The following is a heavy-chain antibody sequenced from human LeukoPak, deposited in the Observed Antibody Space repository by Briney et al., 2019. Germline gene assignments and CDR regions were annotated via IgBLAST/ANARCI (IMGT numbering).Heavy chain of an antibody. CDR2: IYYSGSS. J-gene: IGHJ4*02. V-gene: IGHV4-31*03. CDR1: GGSINNGGYY. D-gene: IGHD5-24*01. CDR3: ARNRDGYNSFDY. Sequence: PSETLSLTCTVSGGSINNGGYYWSWIRQHPGKGLEWIGYIYYSGSSYYNPSLRSRVTISVDTSKNHFSLKLSSVTAADAAVYYCARNRDGYNSFDYWGQGTLVTVSS.